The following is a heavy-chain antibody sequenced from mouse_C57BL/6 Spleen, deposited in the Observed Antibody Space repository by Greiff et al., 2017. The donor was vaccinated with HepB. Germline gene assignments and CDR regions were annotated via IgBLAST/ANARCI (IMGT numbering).Heavy chain of an antibody. J-gene: IGHJ2*01. V-gene: IGHV5-12*01. Sequence: EVQLVESGGGLVQPGGSLKLSCAASGFTFSDYYMYWVRQTPEKRLEWVAYISNGGGSTYYPDTVKGRFTISRDNAKNTLYLQMSRLKSEDTAMYYCARLEGAYYGSSFDYFDYWGQGTTLTVSS. CDR1: GFTFSDYY. CDR3: ARLEGAYYGSSFDYFDY. D-gene: IGHD1-1*01. CDR2: ISNGGGST.